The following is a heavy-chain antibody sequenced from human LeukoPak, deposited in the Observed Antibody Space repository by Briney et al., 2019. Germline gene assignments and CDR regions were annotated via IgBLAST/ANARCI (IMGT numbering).Heavy chain of an antibody. Sequence: PSETLSLTCTVSGGSISSGDYYWSWIRQPPGKGLEWIGYIYYSGSTYYNPSLKSRVTISVDTSKNQFSLKLSSVTAADTAVYYCARAPVLGHCSSTSCYDDYGIDYWGQGTLVTVSS. CDR2: IYYSGST. V-gene: IGHV4-30-4*08. CDR1: GGSISSGDYY. D-gene: IGHD2-2*01. CDR3: ARAPVLGHCSSTSCYDDYGIDY. J-gene: IGHJ4*02.